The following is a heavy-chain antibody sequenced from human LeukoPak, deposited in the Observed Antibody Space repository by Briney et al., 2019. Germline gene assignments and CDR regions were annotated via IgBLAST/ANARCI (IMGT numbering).Heavy chain of an antibody. Sequence: PSETLSLTCTVSSASFSGGRYYWSWIRQPAGKGLEWIGRVYTSGITKYNPSLKRRITISVDTSKNQLSLKLTSVTAADTAVYYCAGYSGYDPDAFHIWGQGTLVTVSS. CDR3: AGYSGYDPDAFHI. V-gene: IGHV4-61*02. D-gene: IGHD5-12*01. CDR1: SASFSGGRYY. CDR2: VYTSGIT. J-gene: IGHJ3*02.